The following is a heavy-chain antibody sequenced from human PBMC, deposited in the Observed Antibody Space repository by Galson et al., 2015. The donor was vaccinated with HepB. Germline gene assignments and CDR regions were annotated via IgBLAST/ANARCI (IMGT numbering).Heavy chain of an antibody. D-gene: IGHD6-13*01. V-gene: IGHV3-11*06. CDR1: GFTFSDYY. CDR2: ISSSSSYT. J-gene: IGHJ4*02. CDR3: ARGGGPGIAAPGVQREVDY. Sequence: SLRLSCAASGFTFSDYYMSWIRQAPGKGLEWVSYISSSSSYTNYADSVKGRFTVSRDNAKNSLYLQMNGLRAEDTAVYFCARGGGPGIAAPGVQREVDYWGQGTLVTVSS.